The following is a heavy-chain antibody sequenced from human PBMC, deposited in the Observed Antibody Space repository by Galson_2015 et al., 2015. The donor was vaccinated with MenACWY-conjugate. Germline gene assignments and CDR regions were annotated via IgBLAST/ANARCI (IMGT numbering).Heavy chain of an antibody. CDR3: ARHLRDIVVVVAATVFFDP. CDR1: GYSFTSYW. D-gene: IGHD2-15*01. Sequence: QSGAEVKKPGESLRISCKGSGYSFTSYWISWVRQMPGKGLEWMGRIDPSDSYTNYSPSFQGHVTISADKSISTAYLQWSSLKALDTAMYYCARHLRDIVVVVAATVFFDPWGQGTLVTVSS. V-gene: IGHV5-10-1*01. CDR2: IDPSDSYT. J-gene: IGHJ5*02.